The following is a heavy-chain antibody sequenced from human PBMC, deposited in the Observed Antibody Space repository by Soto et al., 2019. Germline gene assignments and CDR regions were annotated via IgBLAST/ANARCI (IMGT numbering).Heavy chain of an antibody. D-gene: IGHD2-15*01. CDR1: GYTFTGYY. CDR3: ARDLVVAAIPGYYYYYGMDV. J-gene: IGHJ6*02. V-gene: IGHV1-2*04. CDR2: INPNSGGT. Sequence: GASVKVSCKASGYTFTGYYMHWVRQAPGQGLEWMGWINPNSGGTNYAQKFQGWVTMTRDTSISTAYMELSRLRSDDTAVYYCARDLVVAAIPGYYYYYGMDVWGQGTTVTVSS.